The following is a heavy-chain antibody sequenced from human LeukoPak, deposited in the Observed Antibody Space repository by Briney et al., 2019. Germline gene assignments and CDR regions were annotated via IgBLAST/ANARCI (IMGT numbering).Heavy chain of an antibody. V-gene: IGHV1-18*01. J-gene: IGHJ4*02. Sequence: ASVKVSCKTSGYTFSTYGVTWVRQAPGQGFEWMGWISGHTGNTKYAENFQGRISLTTDTSATTAYMELRSLTSDDTAVYYCARDLSSGGWNLEFDYWGQGSLVTVAS. CDR2: ISGHTGNT. CDR1: GYTFSTYG. CDR3: ARDLSSGGWNLEFDY. D-gene: IGHD1-1*01.